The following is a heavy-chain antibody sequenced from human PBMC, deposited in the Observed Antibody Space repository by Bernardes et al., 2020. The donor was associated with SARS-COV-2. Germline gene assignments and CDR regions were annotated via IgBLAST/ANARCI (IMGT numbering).Heavy chain of an antibody. Sequence: TLSLTCTVSGGSISSYYWSWIRQPPGKGLEWIGYIYYSGSTNYNPSLKSRVTISVDTSKNQFSLKLSSVTAADTAVYYCARIVVVPAAKWTYYYYYMDVWGKGTTVTVSS. D-gene: IGHD2-2*01. V-gene: IGHV4-59*01. J-gene: IGHJ6*03. CDR1: GGSISSYY. CDR3: ARIVVVPAAKWTYYYYYMDV. CDR2: IYYSGST.